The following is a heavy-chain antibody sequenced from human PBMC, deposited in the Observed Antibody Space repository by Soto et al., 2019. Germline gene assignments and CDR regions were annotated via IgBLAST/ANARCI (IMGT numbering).Heavy chain of an antibody. CDR2: ITSSGSTI. J-gene: IGHJ4*02. CDR3: ARENEQWVAADN. D-gene: IGHD6-19*01. Sequence: PGGSLRLSCAASGFTFSDYYMSWIRQAPGKGLEWVSYITSSGSTIYYADSVKGRFTISRDNAKNSLYLQMISLRAEDTAVYYCARENEQWVAADNWGQGTLVTVSS. CDR1: GFTFSDYY. V-gene: IGHV3-11*01.